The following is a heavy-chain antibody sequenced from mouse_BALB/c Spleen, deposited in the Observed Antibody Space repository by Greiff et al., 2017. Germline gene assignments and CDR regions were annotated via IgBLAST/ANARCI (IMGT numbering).Heavy chain of an antibody. CDR2: IYPGGGYT. J-gene: IGHJ3*01. CDR3: ARSTMITSWFAY. CDR1: GYTFTNYW. Sequence: VQLQQSGAELVKPGASVKLSCKASGYTFTNYWLGWVKQRPGHGLEWIGDIYPGGGYTNYNEKFKGKATLTADTSSSTAYMQLSSLTSEDSAVYFCARSTMITSWFAYWGQGTLVTVSA. V-gene: IGHV1-63*02. D-gene: IGHD2-4*01.